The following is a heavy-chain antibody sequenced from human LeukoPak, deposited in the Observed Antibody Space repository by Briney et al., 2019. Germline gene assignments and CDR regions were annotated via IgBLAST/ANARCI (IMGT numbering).Heavy chain of an antibody. D-gene: IGHD3-10*02. CDR3: AELGITMIGGV. V-gene: IGHV3-30*04. Sequence: GGSLRLSCAASGFTFSNYAMHWVRQAPGKGLEWVALISYDGSNKYYADSVKGRFTISRDNAKNSLYLQMNSLRAEDTAVYYCAELGITMIGGVWGKGTTVTISS. CDR2: ISYDGSNK. CDR1: GFTFSNYA. J-gene: IGHJ6*04.